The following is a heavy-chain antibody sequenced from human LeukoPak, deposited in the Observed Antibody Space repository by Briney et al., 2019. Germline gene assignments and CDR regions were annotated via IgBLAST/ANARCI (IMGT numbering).Heavy chain of an antibody. CDR2: IYATGST. Sequence: SETLSLTCTVSGGSISGYYWSWLRQPAGKGLEWIGRIYATGSTDYNPSLKSRVTMSVDGSKNQVSLRLNSVTAADTAVYYCARTGSGWDTAPRFDYWGQGTLVTVFS. CDR3: ARTGSGWDTAPRFDY. V-gene: IGHV4-4*07. J-gene: IGHJ4*02. CDR1: GGSISGYY. D-gene: IGHD6-19*01.